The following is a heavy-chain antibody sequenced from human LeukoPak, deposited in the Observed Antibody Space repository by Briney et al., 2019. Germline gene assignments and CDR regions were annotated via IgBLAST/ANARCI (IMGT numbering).Heavy chain of an antibody. CDR1: GFTFSNYA. CDR3: ARDSIAVADYYFDY. CDR2: ISYDGSNK. D-gene: IGHD6-19*01. Sequence: GGSLRLSCAASGFTFSNYAMSWVRQAPGKGLEWVAVISYDGSNKYYADSVKGRFTISRDNSKNTLYLQMNSLRAEDTAVYYCARDSIAVADYYFDYWGQGTLVTVSS. V-gene: IGHV3-30*04. J-gene: IGHJ4*02.